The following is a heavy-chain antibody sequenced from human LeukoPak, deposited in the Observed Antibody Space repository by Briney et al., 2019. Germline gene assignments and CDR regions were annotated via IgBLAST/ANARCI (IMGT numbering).Heavy chain of an antibody. CDR2: ITSGSTI. J-gene: IGHJ4*02. D-gene: IGHD5-18*01. Sequence: GGSLRLSCAASGFTFSDYYMSWIRQAPGKGLEWVSYITSGSTISYADSVKGRFPISRDNAKNSLYLQMNSLRAEDTAVYYCARSRGYSYGTHYFDYWGQGTLVTVSS. V-gene: IGHV3-11*04. CDR1: GFTFSDYY. CDR3: ARSRGYSYGTHYFDY.